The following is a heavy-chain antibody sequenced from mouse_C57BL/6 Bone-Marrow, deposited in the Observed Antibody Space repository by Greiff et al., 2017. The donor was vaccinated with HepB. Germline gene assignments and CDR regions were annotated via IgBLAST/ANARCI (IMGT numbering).Heavy chain of an antibody. CDR2: INPYNGGT. CDR3: ERQYGTAMDY. D-gene: IGHD1-1*01. CDR1: GYTFTDYY. J-gene: IGHJ4*01. Sequence: VQLQQSGPVLVKPGASVKMSCKASGYTFTDYYMNWVKQSHGKSLEWIGVINPYNGGTSYNQKFKGKARLTVDKSSSTAYMELNSLASEDYAGYNCERQYGTAMDYWGQGTSVTVSS. V-gene: IGHV1-19*01.